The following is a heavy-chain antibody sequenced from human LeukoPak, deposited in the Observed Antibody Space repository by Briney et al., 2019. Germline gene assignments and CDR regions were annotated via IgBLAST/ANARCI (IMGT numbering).Heavy chain of an antibody. D-gene: IGHD6-19*01. CDR3: ASGGGWVFFN. CDR1: GFPFSSHW. CDR2: ISHDGSEK. J-gene: IGHJ4*02. V-gene: IGHV3-7*01. Sequence: GGSLRLSCAASGFPFSSHWLSWFRQSPGKGLEWVAHISHDGSEKHYVDSVKGRFTVSRDNARNSQFLQMNSLRVDDTAVYYCASGGGWVFFNWGQGTLVTVSS.